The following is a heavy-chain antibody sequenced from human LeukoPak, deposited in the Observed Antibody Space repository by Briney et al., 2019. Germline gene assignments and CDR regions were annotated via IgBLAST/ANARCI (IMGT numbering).Heavy chain of an antibody. V-gene: IGHV1-69-2*01. Sequence: ASVKVSCKVSGYTFTDYYMHWVQQAPGKGLEWMGLVDPEDGETIYAEKFQGRVTITADTSTDTAYMELSSLRSEDTAVYYCARFVGQLALYYYYYMDVWGKGTTVTVSS. CDR1: GYTFTDYY. D-gene: IGHD6-6*01. CDR3: ARFVGQLALYYYYYMDV. CDR2: VDPEDGET. J-gene: IGHJ6*03.